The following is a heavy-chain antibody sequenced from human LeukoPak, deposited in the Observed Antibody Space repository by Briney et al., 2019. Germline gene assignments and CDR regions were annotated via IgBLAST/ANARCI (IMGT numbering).Heavy chain of an antibody. J-gene: IGHJ4*02. CDR2: IKSKTDGGTT. V-gene: IGHV3-15*01. Sequence: PGGSLRLSCAASGFTFSNAWMSWVRQAPGKGLEWVGRIKSKTDGGTTDYAAPVKGRFTISRDDSKNTLYLQMNSLKTEDTAVYYCTTWNFGGGYSSGWYVGWDDYWGQGTLVTVSS. D-gene: IGHD6-19*01. CDR1: GFTFSNAW. CDR3: TTWNFGGGYSSGWYVGWDDY.